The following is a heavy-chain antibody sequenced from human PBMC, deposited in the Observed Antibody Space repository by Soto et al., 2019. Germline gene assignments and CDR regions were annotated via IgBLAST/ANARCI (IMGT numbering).Heavy chain of an antibody. Sequence: PGGSLRLSCAASGFTFSNYAMHWVRQAPGKGLEYVSAISSHGDSTYYANSVKGRFTTSRDNSKNTLYLQMGSLRTEDMAVYYCARRDGYNSDYWGQGTLVTVSS. J-gene: IGHJ4*02. CDR2: ISSHGDST. CDR3: ARRDGYNSDY. V-gene: IGHV3-64*01. CDR1: GFTFSNYA. D-gene: IGHD5-12*01.